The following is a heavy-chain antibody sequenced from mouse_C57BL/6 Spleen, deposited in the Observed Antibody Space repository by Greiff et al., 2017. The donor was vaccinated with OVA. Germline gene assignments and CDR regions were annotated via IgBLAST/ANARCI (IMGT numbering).Heavy chain of an antibody. CDR3: ARHRDVWYFDV. Sequence: EVMLVESGGDLVKPGGSLKLSCAASGFTFSSYGMSWVRQTPDKRLEWVATISSGGSYTYYPDSVKGRFTISRDNAKNTLYLQMSSLKSEDTAMYYCARHRDVWYFDVWGTGTTVTVSS. CDR2: ISSGGSYT. J-gene: IGHJ1*03. V-gene: IGHV5-6*02. D-gene: IGHD3-1*01. CDR1: GFTFSSYG.